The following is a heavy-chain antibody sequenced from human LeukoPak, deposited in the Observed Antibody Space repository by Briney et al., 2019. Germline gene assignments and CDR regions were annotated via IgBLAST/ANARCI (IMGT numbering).Heavy chain of an antibody. CDR2: IYHSGST. D-gene: IGHD3-10*01. CDR1: NGSISSVGYY. J-gene: IGHJ4*02. Sequence: SQALSLTCTVSNGSISSVGYYWSWIRQNPGKGLEFIGYIYHSGSTYYNPSLKRPITISMDTSENQFSLRLTAVTAADSAIYYCARTPSRTRVFDYWGQGTLVTVSS. CDR3: ARTPSRTRVFDY. V-gene: IGHV4-31*01.